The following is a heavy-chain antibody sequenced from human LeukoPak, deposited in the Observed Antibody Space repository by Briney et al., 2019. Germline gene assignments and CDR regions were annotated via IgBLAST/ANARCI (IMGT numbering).Heavy chain of an antibody. V-gene: IGHV3-21*01. J-gene: IGHJ4*02. Sequence: GGSLRLSCAASGFTFSSYSMNWVRQAPGKGLEWVSSISSSSSYIYYADSVKGRFTISRDNAKNSLYLQMNSLRAEDTAVYYCARGGEMATRPTDYWGQGTLVTVSS. CDR2: ISSSSSYI. CDR1: GFTFSSYS. D-gene: IGHD5-24*01. CDR3: ARGGEMATRPTDY.